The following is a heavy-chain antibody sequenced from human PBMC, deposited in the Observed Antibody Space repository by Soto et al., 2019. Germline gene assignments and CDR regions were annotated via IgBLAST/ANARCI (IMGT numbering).Heavy chain of an antibody. CDR1: GYTFTSYG. D-gene: IGHD6-19*01. CDR2: ISAYNGNT. Sequence: ASVKVSCKASGYTFTSYGISWVRQAPGQGLEWMGWISAYNGNTNYAQKLQGRVTMTTDTSTSTAYMELRSLRSDDTAVYYCAHTRTGYSSGWYSNWFDPWGHGTLVTVSS. V-gene: IGHV1-18*04. J-gene: IGHJ5*02. CDR3: AHTRTGYSSGWYSNWFDP.